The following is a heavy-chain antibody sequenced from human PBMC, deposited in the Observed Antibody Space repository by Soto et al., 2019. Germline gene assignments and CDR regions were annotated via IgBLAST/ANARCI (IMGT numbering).Heavy chain of an antibody. V-gene: IGHV4-30-4*01. CDR3: ATESGSTYGYFDH. D-gene: IGHD5-18*01. CDR2: ISNSGST. J-gene: IGHJ4*02. Sequence: PSETLSLTCTVSGGSLTSDEDYWTWIRQSPGKVLEWIGYISNSGSTGYNPSLKTRLSMSVDRSKNQFTLRLTPVTAADTAVYFCATESGSTYGYFDHWGQGTQVTVSS. CDR1: GGSLTSDEDY.